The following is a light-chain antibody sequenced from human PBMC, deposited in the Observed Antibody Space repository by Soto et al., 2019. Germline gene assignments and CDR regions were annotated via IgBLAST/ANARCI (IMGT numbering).Light chain of an antibody. CDR1: QSVSSY. V-gene: IGKV3-11*01. CDR3: QQRSNWPPLFA. Sequence: EIVLTQSPATLSLSPGERATLSCRASQSVSSYLAWYQQKPGQAPRLLIYDASNRATGIPARFSGSGSGTDFALTISRREPEDFAGYYCQQRSNWPPLFAVGPGTKVDI. CDR2: DAS. J-gene: IGKJ3*01.